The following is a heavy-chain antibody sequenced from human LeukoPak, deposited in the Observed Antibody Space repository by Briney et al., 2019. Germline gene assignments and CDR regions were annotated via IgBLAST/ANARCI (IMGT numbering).Heavy chain of an antibody. Sequence: ASVKVSCKASGYTFTGYYMHWVRQAPGQGLEWMGWINPNSGGTNYAQKFQGRVTMTRDTSISTAYMELSRLRSEDTAVYYCARGSIVVVNCDYWGQGTLVTVSS. CDR1: GYTFTGYY. D-gene: IGHD3-22*01. CDR2: INPNSGGT. CDR3: ARGSIVVVNCDY. V-gene: IGHV1-2*02. J-gene: IGHJ4*02.